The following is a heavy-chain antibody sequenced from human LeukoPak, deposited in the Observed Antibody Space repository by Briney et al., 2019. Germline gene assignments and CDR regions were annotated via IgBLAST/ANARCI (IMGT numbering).Heavy chain of an antibody. D-gene: IGHD1-1*01. CDR2: IWYDGSNK. CDR3: ARDPDQLPAPY. CDR1: GFTFSSYW. Sequence: GGSLRLSCAASGFTFSSYWMSWVRQAPGKGLEWVAVIWYDGSNKCYADSVKGRFTISRDNSKNTLYLQMNSLRAEDTAVYYCARDPDQLPAPYWGQGTLVTVSS. V-gene: IGHV3-33*08. J-gene: IGHJ4*02.